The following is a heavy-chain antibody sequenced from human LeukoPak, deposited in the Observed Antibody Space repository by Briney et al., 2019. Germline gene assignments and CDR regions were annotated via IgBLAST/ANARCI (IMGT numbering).Heavy chain of an antibody. CDR1: GGSISSYY. Sequence: SETLSLTCTVSGGSISSYYWSWIRQPPGKGLEWIGYIYYSGSTNYNRSLKSRVTISVDTSKNQFSLKLSSVTAADTAVYYCAGETYYYDSSGYFGIWGQGTMVTVSS. CDR3: AGETYYYDSSGYFGI. J-gene: IGHJ3*02. V-gene: IGHV4-59*01. CDR2: IYYSGST. D-gene: IGHD3-22*01.